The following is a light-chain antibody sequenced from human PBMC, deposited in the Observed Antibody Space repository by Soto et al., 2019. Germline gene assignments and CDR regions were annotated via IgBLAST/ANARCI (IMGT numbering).Light chain of an antibody. CDR1: SSDVGGYNY. CDR2: DVS. CDR3: SSYTSSSTPYV. V-gene: IGLV2-14*01. J-gene: IGLJ1*01. Sequence: QSVLTQPASVSGSPGQSITISCTGTSSDVGGYNYVSWYQQHPCKAPKLMIYDVSNRPSGVSNRFSGSKSGNTASLTISGLQAEDEADYYCSSYTSSSTPYVFGTGTQLTVL.